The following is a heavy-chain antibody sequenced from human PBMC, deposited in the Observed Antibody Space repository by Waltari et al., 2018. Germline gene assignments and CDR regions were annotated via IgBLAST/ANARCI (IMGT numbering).Heavy chain of an antibody. D-gene: IGHD3-16*01. J-gene: IGHJ2*01. Sequence: QVQLQESGPGLVKPSETLSLTCAVSGYSISSGYYWGWIRQPPGKGLEWIGSIYHSGGTYYNPSLKSRVTISVDTSKNQFSLKLSSVTAADTAVYYCARTDANRVRIGADETWYFDLWGRGTLVNVSS. V-gene: IGHV4-38-2*01. CDR1: GYSISSGYY. CDR3: ARTDANRVRIGADETWYFDL. CDR2: IYHSGGT.